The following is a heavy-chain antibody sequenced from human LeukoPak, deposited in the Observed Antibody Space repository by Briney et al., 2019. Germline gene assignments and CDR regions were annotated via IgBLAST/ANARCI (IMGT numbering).Heavy chain of an antibody. J-gene: IGHJ2*01. CDR2: INYSGST. Sequence: SETLSLTCTASGGSVGTSNYYWAWIRQPPGKGLEWIGYINYSGSTNYNPSLRRRVTISVDTSKNQFSLKLSSVTAADTAVYYCARREDVLWYFDLWGRGTLVTVSS. CDR3: ARREDVLWYFDL. CDR1: GGSVGTSNYY. D-gene: IGHD2-8*01. V-gene: IGHV4-61*05.